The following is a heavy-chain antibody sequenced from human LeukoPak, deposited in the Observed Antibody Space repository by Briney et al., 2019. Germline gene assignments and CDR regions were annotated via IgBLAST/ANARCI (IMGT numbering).Heavy chain of an antibody. CDR1: GGSISSGDYY. V-gene: IGHV4-30-4*08. J-gene: IGHJ4*02. CDR2: IYYSGST. D-gene: IGHD5-12*01. CDR3: ARKATRYYFDY. Sequence: PSETLSLTCTVSGGSISSGDYYWSWIRQPPGKGLEWIGYIYYSGSTYYNPSLKSRVTISVDTSKNQFSLKLSSVTAADTAVYYCARKATRYYFDYWGQGTLVTVSS.